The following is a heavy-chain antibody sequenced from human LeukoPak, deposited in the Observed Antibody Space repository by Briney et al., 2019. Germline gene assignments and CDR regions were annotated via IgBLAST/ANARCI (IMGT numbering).Heavy chain of an antibody. CDR1: GFIFNTFN. V-gene: IGHV3-21*01. CDR2: INSGGDYK. CDR3: ARGHYDVLASSYKWTPDY. D-gene: IGHD3-9*01. Sequence: GGSLRLSCAASGFIFNTFNMNWFRQAPGKGLEWVSSINSGGDYKYYADSVKGRFTTSRDNAKNSLSLQLNSLRVEDTAIYYCARGHYDVLASSYKWTPDYWGQGTLVTVSP. J-gene: IGHJ4*02.